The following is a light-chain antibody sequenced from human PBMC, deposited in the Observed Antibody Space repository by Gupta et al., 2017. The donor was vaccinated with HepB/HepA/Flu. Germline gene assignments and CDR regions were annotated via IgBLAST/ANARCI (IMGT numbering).Light chain of an antibody. V-gene: IGKV3-11*01. Sequence: EILLTQSPATLSLSPGERATLSCRASQSVSDFLHWYQQRPGQAPRLLIYDTSNRATGTPARFSGSGSGTDFTLTISSLEPEDFAVYYCLRRDNWPTTFGHGIKVGIK. J-gene: IGKJ3*01. CDR1: QSVSDF. CDR3: LRRDNWPTT. CDR2: DTS.